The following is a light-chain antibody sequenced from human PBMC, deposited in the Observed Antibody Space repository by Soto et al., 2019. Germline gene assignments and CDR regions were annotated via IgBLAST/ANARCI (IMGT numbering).Light chain of an antibody. Sequence: DIQVTQSTSFLSASVGDRVAITCRASQGISSYLAWYQQKPGKAPKLLIHTASTLQSGVPSRFSGSGSGTEFTLAISSLQPEDFATYYCQQRNSYPITFGQGTRLEIK. J-gene: IGKJ5*01. CDR2: TAS. CDR1: QGISSY. V-gene: IGKV1-9*01. CDR3: QQRNSYPIT.